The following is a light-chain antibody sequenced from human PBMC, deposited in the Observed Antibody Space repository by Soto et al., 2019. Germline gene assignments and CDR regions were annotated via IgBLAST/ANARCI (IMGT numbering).Light chain of an antibody. CDR1: RDIDNY. CDR3: HKYDNRPFT. J-gene: IGKJ2*01. V-gene: IGKV1-33*01. Sequence: IQMTQSPSSLSASVGARVTITCQAGRDIDNYVNWYQQKPGKAPNLLIYYSSNLETGGPLRFSGSRAGTHFTLTFISLQPEDIGTYYCHKYDNRPFTFGQGTKLGIK. CDR2: YSS.